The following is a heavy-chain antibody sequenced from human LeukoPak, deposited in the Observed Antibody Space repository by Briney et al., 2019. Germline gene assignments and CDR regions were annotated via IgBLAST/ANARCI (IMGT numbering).Heavy chain of an antibody. CDR1: GGSISSYY. V-gene: IGHV4-59*01. D-gene: IGHD3-22*01. J-gene: IGHJ6*03. Sequence: SETLSLTCTVSGGSISSYYWSWIRQPPGKGLEWIGYIYYSGSTNYNPSLKSRVTISVDTSKNQFSLKLSSMTAADTAVYYCARGIFNYYDSSGYYDFYYYYYMDVWGKGTTVTVSS. CDR2: IYYSGST. CDR3: ARGIFNYYDSSGYYDFYYYYYMDV.